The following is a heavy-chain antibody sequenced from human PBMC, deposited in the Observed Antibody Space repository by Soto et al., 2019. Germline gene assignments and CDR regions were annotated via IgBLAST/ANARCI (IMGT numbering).Heavy chain of an antibody. J-gene: IGHJ6*02. Sequence: QLQLQESGPGLVKPSETLSLTCTVSGGSISSSSYYWGWIRQPPGKGLEWIGSSYYSGSTYYNPSLKSRVTISVDTSKTQFSLKLSSVTAADTAVYYCVGPGIAAAGTLASYYYYGMDVWGQGTTVTVSS. D-gene: IGHD6-13*01. CDR1: GGSISSSSYY. CDR2: SYYSGST. V-gene: IGHV4-39*01. CDR3: VGPGIAAAGTLASYYYYGMDV.